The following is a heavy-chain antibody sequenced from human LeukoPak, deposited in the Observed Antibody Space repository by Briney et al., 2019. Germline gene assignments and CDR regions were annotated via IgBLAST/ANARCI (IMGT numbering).Heavy chain of an antibody. Sequence: RASVKVSCKASGYTFTSYDINWVRQATGQGLEWMGWMNPNSGNTGYAQKFQGRVTMTTNTSISTAYMELSSLRSEDTAVYYCARGRTFVVVPAGVYYYYYGMDVWGQGTTVTVSS. J-gene: IGHJ6*02. CDR3: ARGRTFVVVPAGVYYYYYGMDV. D-gene: IGHD2-2*01. CDR1: GYTFTSYD. CDR2: MNPNSGNT. V-gene: IGHV1-8*01.